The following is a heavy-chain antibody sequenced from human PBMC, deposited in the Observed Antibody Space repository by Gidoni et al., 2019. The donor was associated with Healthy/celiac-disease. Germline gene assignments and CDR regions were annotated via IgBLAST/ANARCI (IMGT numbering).Heavy chain of an antibody. D-gene: IGHD3-3*01. J-gene: IGHJ6*01. CDR1: GGSISRYY. CDR3: ARGGSRYDFWSGYLYYYYGMDV. V-gene: IGHV4-59*01. CDR2: IDYSGST. Sequence: QVQLQESGPGLVKPSETLSLTCTVSGGSISRYYWSWTRQPPGKGLEWIGYIDYSGSTNYNPSLKSRVTISVDTSKNQFSLKLSSVTAADTAVYYCARGGSRYDFWSGYLYYYYGMDVWGQGTTVTVSS.